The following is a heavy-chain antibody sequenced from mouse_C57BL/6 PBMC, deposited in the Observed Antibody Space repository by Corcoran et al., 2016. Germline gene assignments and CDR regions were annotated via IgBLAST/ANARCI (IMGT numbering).Heavy chain of an antibody. J-gene: IGHJ3*01. CDR2: INPNNGGT. CDR1: GYTFTDYY. V-gene: IGHV1-26*01. CDR3: ARSWLAY. Sequence: EVQLQQSGPELVKPGASVKISCKASGYTFTDYYMNWVKQSHGKSLEWIGDINPNNGGTSYNQKFKGKATLTVDKSSSTAYMELRSLTSEDSAVDNCARSWLAYWGQGTLVTVSA.